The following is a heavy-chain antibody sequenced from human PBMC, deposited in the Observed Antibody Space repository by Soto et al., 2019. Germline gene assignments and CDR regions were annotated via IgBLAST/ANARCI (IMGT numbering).Heavy chain of an antibody. CDR1: GGTFSSYS. CDR2: IIPIFGTA. V-gene: IGHV1-69*01. J-gene: IGHJ4*02. Sequence: QVQLVQSGAEVKKPGSSVKVSCKASGGTFSSYSINWVRQAPGPGLEWMGEIIPIFGTANYAQQFQGRVTITADESTSTAYMELSSLRSEDTAVYYCARDGGRHSGGMDYWGQGTLVTVSS. D-gene: IGHD1-26*01. CDR3: ARDGGRHSGGMDY.